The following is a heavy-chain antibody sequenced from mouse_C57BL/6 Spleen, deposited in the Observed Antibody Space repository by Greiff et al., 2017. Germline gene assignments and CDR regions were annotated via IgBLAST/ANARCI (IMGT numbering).Heavy chain of an antibody. CDR1: GYSFTGYY. J-gene: IGHJ3*01. Sequence: EVQLQESGPELVKPGASVKISCKASGYSFTGYYMNWVKQSPEKSLEWIGEINPSTGGTTYNQKFKAKATLTVDKSSSTAYMQLKSLTSEDSAVYYCARGDYGSSWGFAYWGQGTLVTVSA. CDR2: INPSTGGT. CDR3: ARGDYGSSWGFAY. D-gene: IGHD1-1*01. V-gene: IGHV1-42*01.